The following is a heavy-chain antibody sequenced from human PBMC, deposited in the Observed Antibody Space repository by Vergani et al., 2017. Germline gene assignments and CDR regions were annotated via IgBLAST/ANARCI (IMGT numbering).Heavy chain of an antibody. CDR1: GYTFTRYA. V-gene: IGHV1-3*01. CDR3: ARAWGYSYGLDY. J-gene: IGHJ4*02. Sequence: QVQLVQSGAEVKKPGASVKVSCKASGYTFTRYAMHWVRQAPGQRLEWMGWINAGNGNTKYSPKFQGRVTITRDTSASTAYMGLSSLRSEDTAVYYCARAWGYSYGLDYWGQGTLVTVSS. D-gene: IGHD5-18*01. CDR2: INAGNGNT.